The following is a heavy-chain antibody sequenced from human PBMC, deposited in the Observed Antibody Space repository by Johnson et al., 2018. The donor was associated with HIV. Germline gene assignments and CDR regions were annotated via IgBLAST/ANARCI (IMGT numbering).Heavy chain of an antibody. CDR3: ARGVGGAGDDAFDI. J-gene: IGHJ3*02. D-gene: IGHD6-19*01. Sequence: QMLLVESGGGVVQPGGSLRLSCAASGFTFSSYGMHWVRQAPGKGLEWVAFIRYDGSNKYYADSVKGRFTISRDNSKNTLYLQMNSLRAEDTALYYCARGVGGAGDDAFDIWGQGTMVTVSS. CDR2: IRYDGSNK. V-gene: IGHV3-30*02. CDR1: GFTFSSYG.